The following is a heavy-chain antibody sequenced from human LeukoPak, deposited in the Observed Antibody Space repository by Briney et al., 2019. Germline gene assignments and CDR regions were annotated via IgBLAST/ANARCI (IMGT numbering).Heavy chain of an antibody. D-gene: IGHD3-22*01. J-gene: IGHJ3*02. CDR2: IIPIFGTA. Sequence: SVRVSCKASGGTFSSYAISWVRQAPGQGLEWMGRIIPIFGTANYAQKFQGRVTITTDESTSTAYMELSSLRSEDTAVYYCARDLGIVVVITKGRAFDIWGQGTMVTVSS. CDR1: GGTFSSYA. CDR3: ARDLGIVVVITKGRAFDI. V-gene: IGHV1-69*05.